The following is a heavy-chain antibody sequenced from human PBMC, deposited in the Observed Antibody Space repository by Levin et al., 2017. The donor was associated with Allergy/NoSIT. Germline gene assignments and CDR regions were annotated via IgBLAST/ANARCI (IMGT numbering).Heavy chain of an antibody. D-gene: IGHD2-2*01. J-gene: IGHJ6*03. CDR2: IIPIFGTA. CDR1: GGTFSSYA. CDR3: ASGYCSSTSCYEPYYYYYMDV. V-gene: IGHV1-69*13. Sequence: SVKVSCKASGGTFSSYAISWVRQAPGQGLEWMGGIIPIFGTANYAQKFQGRVTITADESTSTAYMELSSLRSEDTAVYYCASGYCSSTSCYEPYYYYYMDVWGKGTTVTVSS.